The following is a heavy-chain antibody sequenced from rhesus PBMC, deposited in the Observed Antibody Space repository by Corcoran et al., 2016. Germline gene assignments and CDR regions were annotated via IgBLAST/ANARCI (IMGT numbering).Heavy chain of an antibody. D-gene: IGHD3-3*01. J-gene: IGHJ4*01. V-gene: IGHV4-143*01. CDR2: IYGNSAST. CDR1: GGSISGYYY. Sequence: QVQLQESGPGLVKPSETLSLTCTVSGGSISGYYYWSWIRQPPGKGLEWIGGIYGNSASTYSNPSLKSRVTISKDTSKNQFSLKLSSVTAADTAVYYCASPNFWSGYSNSYFDYWGQGVLVTVSS. CDR3: ASPNFWSGYSNSYFDY.